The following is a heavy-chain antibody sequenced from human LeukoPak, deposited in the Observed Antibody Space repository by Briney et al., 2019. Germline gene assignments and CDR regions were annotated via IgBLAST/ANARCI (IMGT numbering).Heavy chain of an antibody. CDR2: IYHSGST. CDR3: ARLGLGGSGYYPQAAFDI. V-gene: IGHV4-39*02. Sequence: SETLSLTCTVSGDSLISNKYYWGWIRQPPGKGLEWIGNIYHSGSTYYNPSLKSRVTISVDTSKNHFSLKLSSVTAADTAVYFCARLGLGGSGYYPQAAFDIWGQGTMVTVSS. CDR1: GDSLISNKYY. D-gene: IGHD3-22*01. J-gene: IGHJ3*02.